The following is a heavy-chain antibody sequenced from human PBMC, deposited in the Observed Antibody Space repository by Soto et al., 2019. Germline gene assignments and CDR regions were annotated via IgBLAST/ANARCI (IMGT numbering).Heavy chain of an antibody. D-gene: IGHD2-2*01. CDR3: ARGRSSTSPYPIGY. V-gene: IGHV4-31*01. CDR2: IYYSGST. Sequence: QVQLQESGPGLVKPSQTLSLTCTVSGGSISSGGYYWSWIRQHPGKGLEWIGYIYYSGSTYYNPSPTSPFTISVDTPKNQFSLKLSSVTAADTAVYYCARGRSSTSPYPIGYWGQGTLVTVSS. J-gene: IGHJ4*02. CDR1: GGSISSGGYY.